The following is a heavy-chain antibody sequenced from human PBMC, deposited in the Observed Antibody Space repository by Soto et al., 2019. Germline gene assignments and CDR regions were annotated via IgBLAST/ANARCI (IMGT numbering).Heavy chain of an antibody. V-gene: IGHV1-8*01. J-gene: IGHJ5*02. Sequence: QVQLVQSGAEVKKPGASVKVSCKASGYIFTTYNINWVLQATGQGLEWMGWTNPNSGHTGYAQKFQGRVTMTRDTSISTAYMELSSLRSEDTAVYYCTRGHNWFAPWGQGTLVTVSS. CDR2: TNPNSGHT. CDR3: TRGHNWFAP. CDR1: GYIFTTYN.